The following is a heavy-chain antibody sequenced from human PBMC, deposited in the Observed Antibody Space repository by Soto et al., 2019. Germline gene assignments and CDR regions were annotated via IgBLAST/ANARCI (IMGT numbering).Heavy chain of an antibody. V-gene: IGHV3-7*05. D-gene: IGHD6-19*01. CDR1: GFLFSEYY. Sequence: EVQLVEAGGDLVQPGGSLRLSCAASGFLFSEYYMSWVRQAPGRGLEWVANINQDGGATFSVDSVRGRFPIPRDNAESSLFLHINALRAEDTALYYRATWNGGWQFWGQRTVVTVSS. J-gene: IGHJ4*02. CDR2: INQDGGAT. CDR3: ATWNGGWQF.